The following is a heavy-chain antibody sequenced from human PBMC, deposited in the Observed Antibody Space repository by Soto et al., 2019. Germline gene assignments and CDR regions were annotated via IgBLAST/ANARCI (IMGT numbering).Heavy chain of an antibody. CDR2: IDTSGST. CDR1: GGSISSGGYS. J-gene: IGHJ4*02. V-gene: IGHV4-61*02. D-gene: IGHD3-3*01. CDR3: ARGGQDFWSGPFDY. Sequence: SETLSLTCAVSGGSISSGGYSWSWIRQPPGKGLEWIGRIDTSGSTNYNPSLKSRVTMSVDTSKQEFSLKLSSVTAADTALYYCARGGQDFWSGPFDYWGRGALVTVSS.